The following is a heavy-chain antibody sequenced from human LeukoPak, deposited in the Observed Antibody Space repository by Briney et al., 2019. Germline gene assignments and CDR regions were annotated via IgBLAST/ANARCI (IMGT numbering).Heavy chain of an antibody. CDR3: ARGMGSFDY. Sequence: PGGSLRLSCAASGFTFSNYWMSWVRQAPGKGLEWVANIKQDGSEKYYVDSVEGRFTISRDNAKNSLYLQMNSLRAEDTAVYYCARGMGSFDYWGQGTLVTVSS. CDR1: GFTFSNYW. V-gene: IGHV3-7*01. CDR2: IKQDGSEK. D-gene: IGHD2-8*01. J-gene: IGHJ4*02.